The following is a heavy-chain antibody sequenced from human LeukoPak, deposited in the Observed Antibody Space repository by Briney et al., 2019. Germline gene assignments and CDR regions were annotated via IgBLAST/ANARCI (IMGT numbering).Heavy chain of an antibody. V-gene: IGHV3-11*01. CDR2: VSSSGSTI. Sequence: GGSLRLSCAASGFTFSDYYMSWIRQAPGKGLEWVSYVSSSGSTIYYADSVKGRFTISRDNAKNSLYLQMNSLRAEDTAVYYCAKRPRAVTAYYMDVWGKGTTVTVSS. J-gene: IGHJ6*03. CDR3: AKRPRAVTAYYMDV. CDR1: GFTFSDYY. D-gene: IGHD2-21*02.